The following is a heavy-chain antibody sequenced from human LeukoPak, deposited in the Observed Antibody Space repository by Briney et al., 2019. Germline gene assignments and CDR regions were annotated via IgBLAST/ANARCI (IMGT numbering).Heavy chain of an antibody. CDR3: ARDREVVVAEYYYYGMDV. CDR2: ISAYNGNT. V-gene: IGHV1-18*01. CDR1: GYTFTSYG. Sequence: GASVKVSCKASGYTFTSYGISWVRQAPGQGLERMGWISAYNGNTNYAQKLQGRVTMTTDTSTSTAYMELRSLRSDDTAVYYCARDREVVVAEYYYYGMDVWGQGTTVTVSS. D-gene: IGHD2-15*01. J-gene: IGHJ6*02.